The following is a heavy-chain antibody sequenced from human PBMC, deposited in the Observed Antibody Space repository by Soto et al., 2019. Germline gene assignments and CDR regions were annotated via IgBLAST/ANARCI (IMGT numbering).Heavy chain of an antibody. Sequence: ASVKVSCKVSGYTLTELSMHSGRQAPGKGXEWMGGFDPEDGETIYAQKFQGRVTMTEDTSTDTAYMELISLRSEDTAVYYCAADRTYYSDSSGPFATLGYWGQGNMVTVCS. D-gene: IGHD3-22*01. J-gene: IGHJ4*02. CDR1: GYTLTELS. CDR3: AADRTYYSDSSGPFATLGY. V-gene: IGHV1-24*01. CDR2: FDPEDGET.